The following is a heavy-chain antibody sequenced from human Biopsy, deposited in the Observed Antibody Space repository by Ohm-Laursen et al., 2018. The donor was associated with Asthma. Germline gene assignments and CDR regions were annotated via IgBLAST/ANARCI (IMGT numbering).Heavy chain of an antibody. CDR3: ARQKLAAAEGPFDL. D-gene: IGHD6-13*01. Sequence: SETLSLTCTVSGGSMSSSSYYWGWIRQPPGKGLEWMGSISYTGSAYHNPSLKSRLTISVDTSKNQFSLKLTFVTAADTAVYYCARQKLAAAEGPFDLWGQGTMVTVSS. V-gene: IGHV4-39*01. CDR2: ISYTGSA. CDR1: GGSMSSSSYY. J-gene: IGHJ3*01.